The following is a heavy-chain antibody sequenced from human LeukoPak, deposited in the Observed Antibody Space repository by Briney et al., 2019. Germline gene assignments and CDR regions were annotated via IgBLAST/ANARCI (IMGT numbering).Heavy chain of an antibody. J-gene: IGHJ5*02. D-gene: IGHD2-21*02. V-gene: IGHV1-69*05. Sequence: SVKVSCKASGGTFSSYAISWVRQAPGQGLEWMGRIIPIFGTANYAQKFQGRVTITTDESTSTAYMELSSLRSEDTAVYYCAGGELSPGVTYNRFDPWGQGTLVTVSS. CDR1: GGTFSSYA. CDR2: IIPIFGTA. CDR3: AGGELSPGVTYNRFDP.